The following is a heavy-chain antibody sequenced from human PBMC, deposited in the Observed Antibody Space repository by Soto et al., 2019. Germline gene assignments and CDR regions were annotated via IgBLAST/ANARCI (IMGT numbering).Heavy chain of an antibody. D-gene: IGHD3-3*01. CDR1: GDNVATNSDA. CDR3: ARGKFSSFDY. CDR2: TLYRSRWYN. J-gene: IGHJ4*02. V-gene: IGHV6-1*01. Sequence: SQTLSLTCVISGDNVATNSDAWNWIRQSPSRGLEWLGRTLYRSRWYNEYAASVESRLTINPDTSKNRFSLHLNSVTPEDTAVYYCARGKFSSFDYWGQGTLVTVSS.